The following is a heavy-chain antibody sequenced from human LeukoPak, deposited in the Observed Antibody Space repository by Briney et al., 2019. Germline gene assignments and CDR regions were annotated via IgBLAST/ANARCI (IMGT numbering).Heavy chain of an antibody. CDR2: INPNSGDT. CDR1: GYTFTAYY. D-gene: IGHD3-10*01. J-gene: IGHJ5*02. V-gene: IGHV1-2*02. Sequence: ASVKVSCKASGYTFTAYYMYWVRQAPGQGLEWMGWINPNSGDTNYAQKFQGRVIMTRDTSISTTYMELSRLRSDDTAVYYCARARITMVRGYNWFDPWGQGTLVTVSS. CDR3: ARARITMVRGYNWFDP.